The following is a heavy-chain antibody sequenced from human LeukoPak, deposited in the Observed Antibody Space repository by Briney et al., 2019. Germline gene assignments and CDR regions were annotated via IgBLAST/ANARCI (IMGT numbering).Heavy chain of an antibody. CDR1: GFTFSCYG. CDR3: AKDFNRITGTLDY. J-gene: IGHJ4*02. Sequence: GGSLRLSCAASGFTFSCYGMHWVRQAPGKGLEWVAVIWYDGSNKYYADSVKGRFTISRDNSKNTLYLQMNSLRAEDTAVYYCAKDFNRITGTLDYWGQGTLVTVSS. V-gene: IGHV3-33*06. CDR2: IWYDGSNK. D-gene: IGHD1-20*01.